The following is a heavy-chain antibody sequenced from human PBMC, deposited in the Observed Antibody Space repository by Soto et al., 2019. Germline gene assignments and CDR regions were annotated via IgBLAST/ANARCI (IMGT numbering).Heavy chain of an antibody. Sequence: SETLSLTCTVSGGSISSVGHYWTWIRQHPGKGLEYIGYIYYSGSTYYNPSLKSRVIVSVDTSKNQFSLKLTSVTAADTAVYYCARDYGGNQKFDYWGQGTLVTVSS. CDR1: GGSISSVGHY. D-gene: IGHD4-17*01. CDR3: ARDYGGNQKFDY. V-gene: IGHV4-31*02. CDR2: IYYSGST. J-gene: IGHJ4*02.